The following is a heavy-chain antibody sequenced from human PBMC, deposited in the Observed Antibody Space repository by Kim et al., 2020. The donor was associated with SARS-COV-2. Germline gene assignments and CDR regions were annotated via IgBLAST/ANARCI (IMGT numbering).Heavy chain of an antibody. D-gene: IGHD6-13*01. J-gene: IGHJ6*02. V-gene: IGHV4-31*03. CDR2: IYYSGST. Sequence: SETLSLTCTVSGGSISSGGYYWSWIRQHPGKGLEWIGYIYYSGSTYYNPSLKSRVTISVDTSKNQFSLKLSSVTAADTAVYYCARSVDSSSWYPPYYYYGMDVWGQGTTVTVSS. CDR1: GGSISSGGYY. CDR3: ARSVDSSSWYPPYYYYGMDV.